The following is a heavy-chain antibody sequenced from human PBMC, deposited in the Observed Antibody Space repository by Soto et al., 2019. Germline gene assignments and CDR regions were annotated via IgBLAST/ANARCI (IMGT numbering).Heavy chain of an antibody. Sequence: GGSLRLSCAASGFTFSNAWMNWVRQAPGKGLEWVGRIKSKTDGGTTDYAAPVKGRFTISRDDSKNTLYLQMNSLKTEDTAVYYCTTDVNSSSWYGRDYWGQGTLVTVSS. D-gene: IGHD6-13*01. CDR2: IKSKTDGGTT. J-gene: IGHJ4*02. V-gene: IGHV3-15*07. CDR1: GFTFSNAW. CDR3: TTDVNSSSWYGRDY.